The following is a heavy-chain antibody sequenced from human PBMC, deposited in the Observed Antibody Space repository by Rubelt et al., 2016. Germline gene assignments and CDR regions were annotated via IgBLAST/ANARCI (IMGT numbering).Heavy chain of an antibody. CDR3: ARAAAAGYYYGLDV. CDR2: ISSSSYI. V-gene: IGHV3-21*01. D-gene: IGHD6-13*01. CDR1: S. J-gene: IGHJ6*02. Sequence: SMNWVRQAPGKGLEWVSSISSSSYINYADSVKGRFTISRDNAKNSLYPQMNSLRAEDTAVYYCARAAAAGYYYGLDVWGQGTTVTVSS.